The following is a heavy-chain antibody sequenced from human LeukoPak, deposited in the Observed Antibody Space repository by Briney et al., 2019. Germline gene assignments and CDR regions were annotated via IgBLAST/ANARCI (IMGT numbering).Heavy chain of an antibody. D-gene: IGHD5-24*01. J-gene: IGHJ5*02. CDR2: FDPEDGET. V-gene: IGHV1-24*01. CDR3: ARDNSVRDEAWWFNP. Sequence: ASVKVSCKVSGYTLTELSMHWVRQAPGKGLEWMGGFDPEDGETIYAQKFQGRVTLTRDMSTSTDYLELSSLRSDDTAVYYCARDNSVRDEAWWFNPWGQGTLVTVSS. CDR1: GYTLTELS.